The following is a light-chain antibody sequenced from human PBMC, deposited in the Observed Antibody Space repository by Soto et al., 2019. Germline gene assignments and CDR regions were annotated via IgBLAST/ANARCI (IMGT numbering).Light chain of an antibody. CDR3: QTRGTGGREV. CDR1: SGHSSYA. Sequence: VLTQSPSASASLGASVKLTCTLSSGHSSYAIAWHQQQPEKGPRYLMKLNSDGSHSKGDGIHNRFSGASSGGERYLTISSFQSEDEADYYCQTRGTGGREVVGRGT. CDR2: LNSDGSH. J-gene: IGLJ2*01. V-gene: IGLV4-69*01.